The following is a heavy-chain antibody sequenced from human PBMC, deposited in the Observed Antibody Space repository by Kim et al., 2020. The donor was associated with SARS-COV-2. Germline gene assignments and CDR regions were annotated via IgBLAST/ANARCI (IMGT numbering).Heavy chain of an antibody. CDR1: GFTFSSYA. CDR3: AKDLRRSVWNPKNNWFDP. V-gene: IGHV3-23*01. CDR2: ISGSGGST. D-gene: IGHD1-1*01. J-gene: IGHJ5*02. Sequence: GGSLRLSCAASGFTFSSYAMSWVRQAPGKGLEWVSAISGSGGSTYYADSVKGRFTISRDNSKNTLYLQMNSLRAEDTAVYYCAKDLRRSVWNPKNNWFDPWGQGTLVTVSS.